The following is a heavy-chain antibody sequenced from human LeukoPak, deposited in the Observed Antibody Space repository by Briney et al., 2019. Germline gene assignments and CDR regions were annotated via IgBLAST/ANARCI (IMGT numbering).Heavy chain of an antibody. D-gene: IGHD3-10*01. V-gene: IGHV4-30-4*01. CDR3: ARGWLSFGEHFDY. Sequence: SQTLSLTCTVSGGSISSGDYYWSWIRQPPGKGLEWIGYIYYSGSTYYNPSLKSRVTISVDTSKNQFSLKLSSVTAADTAVYYCARGWLSFGEHFDYWGQGTLVTVSS. J-gene: IGHJ4*02. CDR2: IYYSGST. CDR1: GGSISSGDYY.